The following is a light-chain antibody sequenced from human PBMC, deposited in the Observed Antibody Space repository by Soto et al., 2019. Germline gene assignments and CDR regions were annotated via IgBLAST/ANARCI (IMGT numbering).Light chain of an antibody. CDR2: DAS. J-gene: IGKJ1*01. V-gene: IGKV3-20*01. Sequence: IVLTQYPGTLSLSPGERATLSCRASQSVSSSYLAWYQQKPGQAPRLLIYDASSRATGIPDRFSGSGSGTDFTLTISRLEPEDFAVYYCQQYGSSPQTFGQGTKVEIK. CDR3: QQYGSSPQT. CDR1: QSVSSSY.